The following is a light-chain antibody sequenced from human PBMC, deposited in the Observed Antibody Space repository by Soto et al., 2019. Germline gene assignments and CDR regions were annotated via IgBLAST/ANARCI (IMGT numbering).Light chain of an antibody. CDR2: GAS. J-gene: IGKJ3*01. CDR1: QSVSSSY. Sequence: EIVLTQSPGTLSLSPGERATLSCRASQSVSSSYLAWYQQTPGQAPRLLIYGASSRATGIPDRFSGSGSGTDFTLTISRLEPEDFAVYYCQQYGSSPEGFTFGPGTKVDIK. V-gene: IGKV3-20*01. CDR3: QQYGSSPEGFT.